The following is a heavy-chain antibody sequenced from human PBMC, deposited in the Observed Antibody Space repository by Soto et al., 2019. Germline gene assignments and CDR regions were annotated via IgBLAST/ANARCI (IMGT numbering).Heavy chain of an antibody. Sequence: SETLSLTFTVSGGSISSYYWSWIRQPPGKGLEWIGYIYYSGSTNYNPSLKSRVTISVDTSKNQFSLKLSSVTAADTAVYYCARHYDYGDYNYFDYWGQGTLVTVSS. V-gene: IGHV4-59*08. CDR2: IYYSGST. J-gene: IGHJ4*02. D-gene: IGHD4-17*01. CDR3: ARHYDYGDYNYFDY. CDR1: GGSISSYY.